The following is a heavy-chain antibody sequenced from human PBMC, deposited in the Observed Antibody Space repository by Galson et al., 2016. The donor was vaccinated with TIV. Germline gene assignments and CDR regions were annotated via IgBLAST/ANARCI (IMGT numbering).Heavy chain of an antibody. J-gene: IGHJ3*02. CDR2: INPGNGNT. Sequence: SVKVSCKASGYTFINYAMYWVRQAPGQRLEWMGWINPGNGNTRYSETFRGRVTLTIDTSATTAYMELTSLTSDDKAVYYCANRGDSSLYYFDIWGQGTMVTVSS. CDR1: GYTFINYA. D-gene: IGHD2-8*01. V-gene: IGHV1-3*01. CDR3: ANRGDSSLYYFDI.